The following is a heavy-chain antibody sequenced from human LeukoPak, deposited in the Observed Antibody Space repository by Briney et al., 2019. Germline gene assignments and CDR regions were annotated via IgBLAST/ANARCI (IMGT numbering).Heavy chain of an antibody. D-gene: IGHD3-10*01. Sequence: GASVKVSCKASGYTFTSYYMHWVRQAPGQGLEWMGIITPSGGSTSYAQKFKGRVTMTRDTSTSTVYMELSSLRSEDTAVYYCARDQNYYGSGSYSISLGFDYWGQGTLVTVSS. CDR1: GYTFTSYY. CDR3: ARDQNYYGSGSYSISLGFDY. CDR2: ITPSGGST. J-gene: IGHJ4*02. V-gene: IGHV1-46*01.